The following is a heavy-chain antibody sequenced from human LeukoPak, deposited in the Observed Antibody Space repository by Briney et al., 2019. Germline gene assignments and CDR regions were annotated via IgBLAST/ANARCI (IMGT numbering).Heavy chain of an antibody. D-gene: IGHD2-15*01. CDR2: INCGDGYT. J-gene: IGHJ4*02. CDR1: GYTFTSSH. CDR3: ARASSHCSGGSCYSTDY. Sequence: ASVKVSCKTSGYTFTSSHAHWVRQAPGQGLEWMGLINCGDGYTNYAQKFQGRVSVTADTSTSTLYMELSSLRSEDTAVYYCARASSHCSGGSCYSTDYWGQGTLVTVSS. V-gene: IGHV1-46*01.